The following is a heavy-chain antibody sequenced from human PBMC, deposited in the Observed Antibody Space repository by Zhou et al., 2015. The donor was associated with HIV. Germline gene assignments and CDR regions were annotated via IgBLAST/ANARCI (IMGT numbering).Heavy chain of an antibody. D-gene: IGHD6-19*01. J-gene: IGHJ6*02. CDR3: ARDAPIQWLAPTGMDV. V-gene: IGHV1-69*06. CDR2: IIPIFGTA. Sequence: QVQLVQSGAEVKKPGSSVKVSCKASGGTFSSDGITWVRQAPGQGLEWMGGIIPIFGTAAYAQKFQGRVTFTADRSTSTAYMEVRRLTSEDTAMYYCARDAPIQWLAPTGMDVWGQGTTVTVSS. CDR1: GGTFSSDG.